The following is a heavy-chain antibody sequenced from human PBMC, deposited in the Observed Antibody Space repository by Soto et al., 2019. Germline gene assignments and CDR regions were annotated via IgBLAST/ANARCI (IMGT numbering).Heavy chain of an antibody. CDR3: AREVVVVVAATRYYYDYYYGMDV. Sequence: SVKVSCKASGGTFSSYAISWVRQAPGPGLEWMGGIIPIFGTANYAQKFQGRVTITADKSTSTAYMELSSLRSEDTAVYYCAREVVVVVAATRYYYDYYYGMDVWGQGTTVTVSS. CDR1: GGTFSSYA. D-gene: IGHD2-15*01. J-gene: IGHJ6*02. V-gene: IGHV1-69*06. CDR2: IIPIFGTA.